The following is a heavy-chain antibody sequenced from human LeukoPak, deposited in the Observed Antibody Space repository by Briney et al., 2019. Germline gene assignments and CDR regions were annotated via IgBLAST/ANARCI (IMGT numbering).Heavy chain of an antibody. Sequence: PGGSLRLSCAASGFTFSSYSMNWVRQAPGKGLEWVSSISSSSSYIYYADSVKGRFTISRDNAKNSLYLQMNSLRAEDTAVYYCARSFNPGYGDSLWGRGTLVTVSS. CDR2: ISSSSSYI. D-gene: IGHD4-17*01. V-gene: IGHV3-21*01. CDR3: ARSFNPGYGDSL. J-gene: IGHJ4*02. CDR1: GFTFSSYS.